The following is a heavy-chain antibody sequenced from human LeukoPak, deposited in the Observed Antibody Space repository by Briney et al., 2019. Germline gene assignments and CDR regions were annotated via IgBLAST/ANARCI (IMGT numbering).Heavy chain of an antibody. Sequence: PSETLSLTCTVSGGSISSYYWSWIRQPAGKGLEWIGRLYTSGSTNYNPSLRSRVTMSVDTSKNHVSLKLTSVTAADTAVYYCAGSYFGYSTGWGQGTLVTVSS. CDR2: LYTSGST. V-gene: IGHV4-4*07. CDR1: GGSISSYY. D-gene: IGHD6-19*01. J-gene: IGHJ4*02. CDR3: AGSYFGYSTG.